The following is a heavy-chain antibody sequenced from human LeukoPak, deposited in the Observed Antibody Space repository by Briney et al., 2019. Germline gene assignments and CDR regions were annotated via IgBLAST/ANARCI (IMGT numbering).Heavy chain of an antibody. J-gene: IGHJ5*02. CDR1: GGSISSSSYY. D-gene: IGHD3-22*01. Sequence: PSETLSLTCTVSGGSISSSSYYWGWIRQPPGKVLEWIGSIYYSGSTYYNPSLKSRVTISVDTSKNQFSLKLSSVTAADTAVYYCARQDSSGYYYRGRWFDPWGQGTLVTVSS. V-gene: IGHV4-39*01. CDR3: ARQDSSGYYYRGRWFDP. CDR2: IYYSGST.